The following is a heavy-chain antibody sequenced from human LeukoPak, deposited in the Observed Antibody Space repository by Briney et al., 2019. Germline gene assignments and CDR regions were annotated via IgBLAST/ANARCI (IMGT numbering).Heavy chain of an antibody. CDR2: IYYSGST. J-gene: IGHJ4*02. CDR1: GGSISSGGYS. V-gene: IGHV4-30-2*03. Sequence: SETLSLTCAVSGGSISSGGYSWSWIRQPPGKGLEWIGYIYYSGSTYYNPSLKSRVTISVDTSKNQFSLKLSSVTAADTAVYYCAISLSIAARPDYWGQGTLVTVSS. CDR3: AISLSIAARPDY. D-gene: IGHD6-6*01.